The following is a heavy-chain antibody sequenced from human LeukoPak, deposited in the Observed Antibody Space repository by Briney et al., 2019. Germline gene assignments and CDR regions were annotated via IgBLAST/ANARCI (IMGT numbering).Heavy chain of an antibody. Sequence: PGGSLRLSCAASGFTFSSYAMSWVRQAPGKGLEWVSAISGSGGSTYYADSVKGRFTISRDNSKNTLYLQMNSLRAEDTAVYYCAKASRYCSSTSCYGVGARFDYYYGMDVWGQGTTVTVSS. CDR3: AKASRYCSSTSCYGVGARFDYYYGMDV. CDR2: ISGSGGST. J-gene: IGHJ6*02. CDR1: GFTFSSYA. D-gene: IGHD2-2*01. V-gene: IGHV3-23*01.